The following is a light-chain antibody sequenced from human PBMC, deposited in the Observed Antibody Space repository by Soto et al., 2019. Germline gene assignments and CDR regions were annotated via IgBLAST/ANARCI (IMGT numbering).Light chain of an antibody. CDR1: QGISSR. CDR2: AAS. J-gene: IGKJ2*01. CDR3: QQYESYGYT. Sequence: DIQMTQSPSSVSASVGDRVTISCRASQGISSRLAWYQQKPGTAPKLLIYAASSLQGGVPSRFSGSGSGTEFTLTITSLQPDDFATYYCQQYESYGYTFGQGTKVDIK. V-gene: IGKV1-12*01.